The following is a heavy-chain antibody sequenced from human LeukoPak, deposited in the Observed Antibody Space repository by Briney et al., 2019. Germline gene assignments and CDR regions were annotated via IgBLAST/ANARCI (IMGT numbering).Heavy chain of an antibody. J-gene: IGHJ5*02. CDR1: GGSISSSSYY. CDR3: ARHSNYGLWSYYRYWFDP. D-gene: IGHD3-10*01. V-gene: IGHV4-39*01. Sequence: SETLSLTCTVSGGSISSSSYYWGWIRQPPGKGLEWIGSIYYSGSTYYNPSLKSRVTISVDTSKNQFSLKLSSVTAADTAVYYCARHSNYGLWSYYRYWFDPWGQGTLVTVSS. CDR2: IYYSGST.